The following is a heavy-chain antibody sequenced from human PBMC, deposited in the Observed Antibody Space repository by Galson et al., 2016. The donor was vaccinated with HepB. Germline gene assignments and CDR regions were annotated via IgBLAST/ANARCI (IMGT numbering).Heavy chain of an antibody. Sequence: LSLTCALSGGSFTDYHWSWIRQPPGKGLEWIGYIYYTGSTNYSPSLKSRLTISIDTSKSQFSLRLNSVTAAATAVYYCARGGYGDYRRFFDYWGQGTLVTVSS. J-gene: IGHJ4*02. V-gene: IGHV4-59*08. CDR1: GGSFTDYH. D-gene: IGHD4-17*01. CDR2: IYYTGST. CDR3: ARGGYGDYRRFFDY.